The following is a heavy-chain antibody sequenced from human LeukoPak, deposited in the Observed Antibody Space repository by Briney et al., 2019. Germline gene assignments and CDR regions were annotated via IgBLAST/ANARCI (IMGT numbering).Heavy chain of an antibody. J-gene: IGHJ5*02. V-gene: IGHV1-2*06. D-gene: IGHD3-9*01. CDR3: ARGHLLRYFDWLSRGWFDP. CDR1: GYTFTGYY. CDR2: INPNSGGT. Sequence: GASVKVSCKASGYTFTGYYMHWVRQAPGQGLEWTGRINPNSGGTNYAQKFQGRVTMTRDTSISTAYMELSRLRSDDTAVYYCARGHLLRYFDWLSRGWFDPWGQGTLVTVSS.